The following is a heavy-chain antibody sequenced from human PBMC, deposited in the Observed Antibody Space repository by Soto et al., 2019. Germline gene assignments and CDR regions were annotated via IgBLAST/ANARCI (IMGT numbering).Heavy chain of an antibody. CDR3: ARDHRDSVLWFGEQSPFDY. D-gene: IGHD3-10*01. Sequence: PGGSLRLSCAASGFTFSSYSMNWVRQAPGKGLEWVSSISSSSSYIYYADSVKGRFTISRDNAKNSLYLQMNSLRAEDTAVYYCARDHRDSVLWFGEQSPFDYWGQGTLVTVPS. J-gene: IGHJ4*02. V-gene: IGHV3-21*01. CDR2: ISSSSSYI. CDR1: GFTFSSYS.